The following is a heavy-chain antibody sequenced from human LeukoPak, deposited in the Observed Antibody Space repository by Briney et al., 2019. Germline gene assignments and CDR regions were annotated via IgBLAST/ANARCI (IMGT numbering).Heavy chain of an antibody. Sequence: PSETLSLTCAVYGRSFSGCYWSWIRQPPGKGLEWIGEINHSGSTNYNPSLKSRVTISVDTSKNQFSLKLSSVTAADTAVYYCARTVQYCSGGSCYSWYLLADNWFDPWGQGTLDTVSS. D-gene: IGHD2-15*01. V-gene: IGHV4-34*01. CDR2: INHSGST. CDR3: ARTVQYCSGGSCYSWYLLADNWFDP. CDR1: GRSFSGCY. J-gene: IGHJ5*02.